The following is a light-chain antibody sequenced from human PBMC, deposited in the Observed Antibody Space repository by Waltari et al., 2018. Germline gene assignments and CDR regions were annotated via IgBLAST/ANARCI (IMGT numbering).Light chain of an antibody. CDR2: VST. CDR3: QSYDTSLGVV. V-gene: IGLV1-40*01. Sequence: QSVLTQPPSVSGAPGQRVTISCTGRGSNIGAGYDVHWYQQLPRAAPKLLIYVSTSRPLGVPARFFGSTSGTSASLAITGLQAGDEADYYCQSYDTSLGVVFGGGTKLTVL. CDR1: GSNIGAGYD. J-gene: IGLJ3*02.